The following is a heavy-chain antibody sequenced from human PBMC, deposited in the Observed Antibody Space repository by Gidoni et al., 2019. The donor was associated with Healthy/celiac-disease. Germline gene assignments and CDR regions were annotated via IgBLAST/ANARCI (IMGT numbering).Heavy chain of an antibody. CDR2: IIPILGIA. V-gene: IGHV1-69*04. CDR1: GGSFSSYA. D-gene: IGHD2-15*01. CDR3: AREGIVSNQIFDY. J-gene: IGHJ4*02. Sequence: QVQLVQSGAEVKKPGSSVKVSCKASGGSFSSYAISWVRQAPGQGLEWMGRIIPILGIANYAQKFQGRVTITADKSTSTAYMELSSLRSEDTAVYYCAREGIVSNQIFDYWGQGTLVTVSS.